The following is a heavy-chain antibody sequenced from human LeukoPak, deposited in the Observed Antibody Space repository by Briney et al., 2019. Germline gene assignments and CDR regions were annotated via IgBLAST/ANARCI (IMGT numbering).Heavy chain of an antibody. CDR1: GFTFSTYV. CDR2: ISSNGDNT. J-gene: IGHJ4*02. V-gene: IGHV3-64D*06. Sequence: GGSLRLSCSVSGFTFSTYVMHWVRQAPGKGLEYVSAISSNGDNTYYADSVKGRFTISRDNSKNTLYLQMSSLRADDTAVYYCVRGTGYWGQGTLVTISS. CDR3: VRGTGY.